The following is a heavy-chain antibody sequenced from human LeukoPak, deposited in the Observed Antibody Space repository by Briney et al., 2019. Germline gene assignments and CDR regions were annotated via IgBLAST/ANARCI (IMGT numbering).Heavy chain of an antibody. J-gene: IGHJ4*02. CDR3: ARVATTTNPPQRLFDY. Sequence: PSETLSLTCAVSGYSISSGYYWGWIRQPPGKGLEWIGSIYYSGSTYYNPSLKSRVTISVDTSKNQFSLKLSSVTAADTAVYYCARVATTTNPPQRLFDYWGRGTLVTVSS. D-gene: IGHD6-25*01. V-gene: IGHV4-38-2*01. CDR1: GYSISSGYY. CDR2: IYYSGST.